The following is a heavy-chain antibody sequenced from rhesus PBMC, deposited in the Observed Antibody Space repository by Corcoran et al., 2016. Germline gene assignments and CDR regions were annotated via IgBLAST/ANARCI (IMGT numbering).Heavy chain of an antibody. J-gene: IGHJ4*01. CDR3: TRGISY. V-gene: IGHV4S9*01. CDR1: GGPISHNYY. Sequence: QVQLQESGPGLVKPSETLSLTCAVSGGPISHNYYWTWIRKPPGRGLEWIGNIHGNSATTYYNSSLKSRVSISKDTSKNQFFLNLGSVTAADTAVYYCTRGISYWGQGVLVTVSS. CDR2: IHGNSATT. D-gene: IGHD3-3*01.